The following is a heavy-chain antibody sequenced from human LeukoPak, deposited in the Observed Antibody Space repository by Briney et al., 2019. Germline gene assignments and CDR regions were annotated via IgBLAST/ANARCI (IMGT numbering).Heavy chain of an antibody. V-gene: IGHV1-69*01. CDR2: IIPIFGTA. CDR3: ARDFYDSSGYEGRFDY. D-gene: IGHD3-22*01. J-gene: IGHJ4*02. CDR1: GGTFSSYA. Sequence: SVKVSCKASGGTFSSYAISWVRQAPGQGLEWMGGIIPIFGTANYAQKFQGRVTIIADESTSTAYMELSSLRSEDTAVYYCARDFYDSSGYEGRFDYWGQGTLVTVSS.